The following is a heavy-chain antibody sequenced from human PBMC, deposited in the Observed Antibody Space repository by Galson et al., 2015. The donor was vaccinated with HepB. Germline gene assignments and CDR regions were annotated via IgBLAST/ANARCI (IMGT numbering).Heavy chain of an antibody. Sequence: LEWVSYISDRSSYTYYADSVKGRFTISRDNAKNSLYLQMNSLRAEDTAVYYCAWLRISSGWYGNFDYWGQGTLVTVSS. J-gene: IGHJ4*02. D-gene: IGHD6-19*01. CDR3: AWLRISSGWYGNFDY. V-gene: IGHV3-21*05. CDR2: ISDRSSYT.